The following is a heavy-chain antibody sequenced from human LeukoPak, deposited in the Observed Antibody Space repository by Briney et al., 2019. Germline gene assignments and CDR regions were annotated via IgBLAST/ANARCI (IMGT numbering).Heavy chain of an antibody. CDR3: ASGENYYDDSGYNYYFEF. CDR1: GFTFSTYW. D-gene: IGHD3-22*01. Sequence: GGSLRLSCAASGFTFSTYWMSWVRQAPGQGLEWVAHIKEDGSEKYYVDSVKGRFTISRDNAKTSLYLDMISLRAEDTAVYYCASGENYYDDSGYNYYFEFWGQGTLVTVSS. J-gene: IGHJ4*02. V-gene: IGHV3-7*01. CDR2: IKEDGSEK.